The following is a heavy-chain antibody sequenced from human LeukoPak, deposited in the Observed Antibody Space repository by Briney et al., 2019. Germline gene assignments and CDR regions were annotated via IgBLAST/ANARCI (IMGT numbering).Heavy chain of an antibody. CDR1: GFTFGDYA. CDR3: TSRRVDIVATIEYYFDY. V-gene: IGHV3-49*04. J-gene: IGHJ4*02. D-gene: IGHD5-12*01. CDR2: IRSKAYGGTT. Sequence: GGSLRLSCTASGFTFGDYAMSWVRQAPGKGLEWVGFIRSKAYGGTTEYAASVRGRFTISRDDSKSIAYLQMNSLKTEDTAVYYCTSRRVDIVATIEYYFDYWGQGTLVTVSS.